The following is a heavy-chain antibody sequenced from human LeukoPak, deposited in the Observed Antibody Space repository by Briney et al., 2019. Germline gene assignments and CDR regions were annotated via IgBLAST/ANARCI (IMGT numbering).Heavy chain of an antibody. CDR2: ISSSSSHI. CDR1: GFTFSSYS. Sequence: GGSLRLSCAASGFTFSSYSLNWVRQAPGKGLEWVSSISSSSSHIYYADSVKGRFTISRDNAKNSLFLQMSSLRAEDTAVYYCARDRSGHCSGASCYFDSWGQGTLVTVSS. J-gene: IGHJ4*02. CDR3: ARDRSGHCSGASCYFDS. V-gene: IGHV3-21*01. D-gene: IGHD2-15*01.